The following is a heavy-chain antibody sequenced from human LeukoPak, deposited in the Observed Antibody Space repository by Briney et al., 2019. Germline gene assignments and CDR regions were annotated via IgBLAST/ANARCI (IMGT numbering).Heavy chain of an antibody. CDR2: IIPILGIA. V-gene: IGHV1-69*04. Sequence: SVKVSCKASGGTFSSYAISWVRQAPGQGLEWMGRIIPILGIANYAQKFQGRVTITADKSTSTAYMGLSSLRSEDTAVYYCARDEGDGDYVLLFFTRSGAFDIWGQGTMVTVSS. CDR3: ARDEGDGDYVLLFFTRSGAFDI. CDR1: GGTFSSYA. J-gene: IGHJ3*02. D-gene: IGHD4-17*01.